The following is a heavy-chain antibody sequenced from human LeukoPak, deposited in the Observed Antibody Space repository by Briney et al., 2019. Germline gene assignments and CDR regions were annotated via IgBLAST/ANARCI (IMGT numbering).Heavy chain of an antibody. D-gene: IGHD3-10*01. CDR3: ARLQITGISRGYFVY. J-gene: IGHJ4*02. CDR2: ISYSGST. CDR1: GGSISSSNYY. V-gene: IGHV4-39*01. Sequence: SETLSLTCSVSGGSISSSNYYWGWRRQPPGKGLEWIASISYSGSTYYNPSLKSRVTISVETSKSQFSLKLSSVTAADTAVYYCARLQITGISRGYFVYWGQGTLVTVSS.